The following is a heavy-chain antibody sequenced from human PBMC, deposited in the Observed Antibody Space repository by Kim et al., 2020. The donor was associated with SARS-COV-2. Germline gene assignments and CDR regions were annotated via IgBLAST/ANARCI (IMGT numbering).Heavy chain of an antibody. CDR3: ARDRWGSWLYYYYGMDV. Sequence: GGSLRLSCAASGFTFSSYWMHWVRQAPGKGLVWVSRINSDGSSTSYADSVKGRFTISRDNAKNTLYLQMNSLRAEDTAVYYCARDRWGSWLYYYYGMDVWGQGTTVTVSS. D-gene: IGHD6-13*01. CDR2: INSDGSST. J-gene: IGHJ6*02. V-gene: IGHV3-74*01. CDR1: GFTFSSYW.